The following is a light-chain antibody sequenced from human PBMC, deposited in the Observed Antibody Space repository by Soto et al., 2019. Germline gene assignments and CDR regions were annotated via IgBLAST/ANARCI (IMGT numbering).Light chain of an antibody. Sequence: QSVLTQPASVSGSPGQSITISCTGTSSDVGGYNYVSWYQQQSGKAPKLMIHEVSNRPSGVSNRFSGSKSGNTASLTISGLQAEDEADYYCSSYTSNRAYVFGIGTKVTLL. J-gene: IGLJ1*01. CDR3: SSYTSNRAYV. CDR1: SSDVGGYNY. V-gene: IGLV2-14*01. CDR2: EVS.